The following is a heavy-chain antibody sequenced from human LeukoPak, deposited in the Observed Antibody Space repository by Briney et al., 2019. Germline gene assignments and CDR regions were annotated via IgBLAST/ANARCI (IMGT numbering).Heavy chain of an antibody. CDR2: IKQDGSEK. CDR1: GFTFSSYW. D-gene: IGHD3-10*01. CDR3: ARVHVTVLRGVLDY. Sequence: GGSLGLSCAASGFTFSSYWMSWVRQAPGKGLEWVANIKQDGSEKYYVDSVTGRFTISRDNAKNSLYLQMNSLSAEDTAVYYCARVHVTVLRGVLDYWGQGTLVTVSS. V-gene: IGHV3-7*01. J-gene: IGHJ4*02.